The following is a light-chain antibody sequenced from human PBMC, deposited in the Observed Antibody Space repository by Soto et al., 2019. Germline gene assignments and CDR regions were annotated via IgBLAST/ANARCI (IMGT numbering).Light chain of an antibody. CDR3: CSYASSITYG. J-gene: IGLJ1*01. Sequence: QSVLTQPASVSGSRGQSITISCTATSSDVGSYNLVSWYQQHPGKAPKLMIYEGTKRPSGVSNRFSGSKYGNTASPTISGLQAEDEAEYYCCSYASSITYGFGTGTKVTVL. CDR1: SSDVGSYNL. CDR2: EGT. V-gene: IGLV2-23*01.